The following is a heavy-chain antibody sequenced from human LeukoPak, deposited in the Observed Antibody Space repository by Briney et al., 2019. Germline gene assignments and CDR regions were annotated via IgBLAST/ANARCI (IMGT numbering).Heavy chain of an antibody. CDR1: GGSISSGNYY. D-gene: IGHD3-16*01. Sequence: SETLSLTCTVSGGSISSGNYYWSWIRQPPGKGLEWIGYIYYSGSTHYNPPLKSRITISVDTSKNQFSLKLSSVTAPDTAVYFCARDFWAPSWVGGQGTLVTVSS. CDR3: ARDFWAPSWV. J-gene: IGHJ4*02. CDR2: IYYSGST. V-gene: IGHV4-30-4*01.